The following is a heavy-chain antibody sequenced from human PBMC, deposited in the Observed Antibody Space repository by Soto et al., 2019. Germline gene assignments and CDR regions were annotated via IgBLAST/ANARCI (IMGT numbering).Heavy chain of an antibody. J-gene: IGHJ4*02. CDR2: ISGSGGST. Sequence: GGSLRLSCAASGFTFSSYAMSWVRQAPGKGLEWVSAISGSGGSTYYADSVKGRFTISRDNSKNTLYLQMNSLRAEDTAVYYCAKDGGYSYGLKYYFDYWGQGTLVTVSS. CDR3: AKDGGYSYGLKYYFDY. V-gene: IGHV3-23*01. D-gene: IGHD5-18*01. CDR1: GFTFSSYA.